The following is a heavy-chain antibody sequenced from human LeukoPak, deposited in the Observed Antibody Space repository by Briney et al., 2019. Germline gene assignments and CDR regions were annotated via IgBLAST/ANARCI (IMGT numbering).Heavy chain of an antibody. CDR1: RGSISGYS. D-gene: IGHD6-13*01. Sequence: PSETLSLTCTVSRGSISGYSWSWIRQSPGGGLEWIGYIYYSGDTAYNPSLRSRVTMSVDTSKNQFSLKLRSVTAADTAVYYCARTSSSNWYNERGAFDVWGQGTMVTVSS. CDR3: ARTSSSNWYNERGAFDV. V-gene: IGHV4-59*01. J-gene: IGHJ3*01. CDR2: IYYSGDT.